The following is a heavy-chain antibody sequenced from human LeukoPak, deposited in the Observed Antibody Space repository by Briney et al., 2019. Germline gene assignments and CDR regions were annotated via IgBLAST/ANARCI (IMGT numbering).Heavy chain of an antibody. Sequence: ASVKVSCKASGYTFTGYYMHWVRQAPGQGLEWMGIINPSGGSTSYAQKFQGRVTMTRDTSTSTVYMELSSLRSEDTAVYYCARGDCSSTSCYGNGVNSFDPWGQGTLVTVSS. CDR3: ARGDCSSTSCYGNGVNSFDP. V-gene: IGHV1-46*01. CDR1: GYTFTGYY. J-gene: IGHJ5*02. CDR2: INPSGGST. D-gene: IGHD2-2*01.